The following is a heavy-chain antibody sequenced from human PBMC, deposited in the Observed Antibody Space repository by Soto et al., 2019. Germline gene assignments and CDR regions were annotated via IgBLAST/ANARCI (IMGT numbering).Heavy chain of an antibody. CDR3: SRTPYRRQLVRYYYYGLDV. J-gene: IGHJ6*02. Sequence: SETLSLTCAVNGGSFSGFYWTWIRQSPGRGLEWIGEINHSGSARYSPSLKSRVTISLDTSNNQFSLKLSSVTAADTAVYYCSRTPYRRQLVRYYYYGLDVWGQGTTVTVSS. CDR2: INHSGSA. V-gene: IGHV4-34*01. D-gene: IGHD1-1*01. CDR1: GGSFSGFY.